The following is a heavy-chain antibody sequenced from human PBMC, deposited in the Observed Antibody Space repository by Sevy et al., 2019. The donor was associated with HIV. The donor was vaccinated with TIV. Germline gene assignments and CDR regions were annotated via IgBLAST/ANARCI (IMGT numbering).Heavy chain of an antibody. CDR2: ISRSGGST. Sequence: GGSLRLSCAASGFSLRSYDMSWVRQAPGKGLEWVSFISRSGGSTYYADSVKGRFTISRDNSKKTLYMQMNSLRVEDTAVYYCAKDVWFGELSGLYYYYGMDVWGQGATVTVSS. CDR1: GFSLRSYD. V-gene: IGHV3-23*01. D-gene: IGHD3-10*01. CDR3: AKDVWFGELSGLYYYYGMDV. J-gene: IGHJ6*02.